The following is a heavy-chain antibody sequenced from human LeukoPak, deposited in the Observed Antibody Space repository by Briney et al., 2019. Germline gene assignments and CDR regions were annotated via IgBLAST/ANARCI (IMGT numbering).Heavy chain of an antibody. CDR2: IRYDGSNK. V-gene: IGHV3-30*02. J-gene: IGHJ6*03. CDR1: GFTFSSYG. Sequence: GGSLRLSCAASGFTFSSYGMHWVRQAPGKGLEWVAFIRYDGSNKYYADSVKGRFTNSRDNSKNTLYLQMNSLRAEDTAVYYCAKDPERYYYDSSGYYKGDYYYYMDVWGKGTTVTVSS. D-gene: IGHD3-22*01. CDR3: AKDPERYYYDSSGYYKGDYYYYMDV.